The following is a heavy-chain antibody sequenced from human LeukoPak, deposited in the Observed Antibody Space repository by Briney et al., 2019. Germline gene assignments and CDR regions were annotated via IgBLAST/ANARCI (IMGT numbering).Heavy chain of an antibody. CDR1: GYTLTELS. CDR3: ARDPRRYCSGGSCYGMDV. V-gene: IGHV1-69*04. D-gene: IGHD2-15*01. Sequence: SVKVSCKVSGYTLTELSTHWVRQAPGQGLEWMGRIIPILGIANYAQKFQGRVTITADKSTSTAYMELSSLRSEDTAVYYCARDPRRYCSGGSCYGMDVWGQGTTVTVSS. CDR2: IIPILGIA. J-gene: IGHJ6*02.